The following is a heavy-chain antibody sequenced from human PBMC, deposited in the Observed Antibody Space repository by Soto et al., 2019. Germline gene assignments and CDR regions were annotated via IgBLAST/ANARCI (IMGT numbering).Heavy chain of an antibody. J-gene: IGHJ4*02. CDR2: INHSGST. D-gene: IGHD6-19*01. CDR3: ARVMISSGRYADY. CDR1: GGSFSGYY. V-gene: IGHV4-34*01. Sequence: KASETLSLTCAVYGGSFSGYYWSWIRQPPGKGLEWIGEINHSGSTNYNPSLKSRVTISVDTSKNQFSLKLSSVTAADTAVYYWARVMISSGRYADYWGQGTLVTVSS.